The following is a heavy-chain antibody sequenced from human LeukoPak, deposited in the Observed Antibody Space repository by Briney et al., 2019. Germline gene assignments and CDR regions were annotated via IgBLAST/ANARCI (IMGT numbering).Heavy chain of an antibody. Sequence: PGGSLRLSCAASGFTFSSYAMSWVRQAPGKGLEWVSAISGSGGSTYYADSVKGRFTISRDNSKNTLYLQMNSLRAEDMALYYCAKDAYSTSGSDGYFQHWGQGTLVTVSS. V-gene: IGHV3-23*01. D-gene: IGHD6-6*01. J-gene: IGHJ1*01. CDR2: ISGSGGST. CDR1: GFTFSSYA. CDR3: AKDAYSTSGSDGYFQH.